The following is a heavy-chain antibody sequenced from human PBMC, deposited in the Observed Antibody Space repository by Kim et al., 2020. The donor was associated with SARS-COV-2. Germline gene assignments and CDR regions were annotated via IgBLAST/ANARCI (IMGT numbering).Heavy chain of an antibody. CDR3: ARSYYYDSSGLFDY. V-gene: IGHV1-69*13. Sequence: SVKVSCKASGGTFSSYAISWVRQAPGHGLEWMGGIIPIFGTANYAQKFQGRVTITADESTSTAYMELSSLRSEDTAVYYCARSYYYDSSGLFDYWGRGTLGTVSS. D-gene: IGHD3-22*01. CDR1: GGTFSSYA. J-gene: IGHJ4*02. CDR2: IIPIFGTA.